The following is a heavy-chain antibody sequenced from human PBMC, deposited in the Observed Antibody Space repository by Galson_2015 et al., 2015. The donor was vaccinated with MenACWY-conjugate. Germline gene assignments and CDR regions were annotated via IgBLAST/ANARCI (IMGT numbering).Heavy chain of an antibody. Sequence: PALVKPTQTLTLPCTFSGLSLSSHAELVGWARQPPGKAPEWLAFVYWNDDKRYSPSLRRRLTITKDPSSNQVVLTMTNMDPADTSIFYCAYRTHVTSVDFWGQGTLVTVSS. CDR2: VYWNDDK. CDR1: GLSLSSHAEL. V-gene: IGHV2-5*01. D-gene: IGHD2-21*02. CDR3: AYRTHVTSVDF. J-gene: IGHJ4*02.